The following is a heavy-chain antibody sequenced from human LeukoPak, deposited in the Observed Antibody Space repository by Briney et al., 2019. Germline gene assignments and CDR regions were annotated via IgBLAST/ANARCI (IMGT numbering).Heavy chain of an antibody. CDR3: AKDTPSGYYYGSGRLRIYYYYMDV. D-gene: IGHD3-10*01. J-gene: IGHJ6*03. CDR2: ISWNSGSI. CDR1: GFTFDDYA. V-gene: IGHV3-9*01. Sequence: GGSLRLSCAASGFTFDDYAMHWVRQAPGKGLEWVSGISWNSGSIGYADSVKGRFTISRDNAKNSLYLQMNSLRAEDTALYYCAKDTPSGYYYGSGRLRIYYYYMDVWGKGTTVTISS.